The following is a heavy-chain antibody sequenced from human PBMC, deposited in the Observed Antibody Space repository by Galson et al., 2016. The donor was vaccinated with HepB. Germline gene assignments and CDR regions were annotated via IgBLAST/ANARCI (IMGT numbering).Heavy chain of an antibody. CDR1: GFTSSNYD. Sequence: SLRLSCAASGFTSSNYDMRWVRQAPGRGLEWVSGISGSGASTKYADSVKGRFTISRDSSKNALHLQMNSLRAEDTAVYYCAKDIRSYGLFGRFDYWGQGTLVTVSS. V-gene: IGHV3-23*01. J-gene: IGHJ4*02. CDR3: AKDIRSYGLFGRFDY. D-gene: IGHD5-18*01. CDR2: ISGSGAST.